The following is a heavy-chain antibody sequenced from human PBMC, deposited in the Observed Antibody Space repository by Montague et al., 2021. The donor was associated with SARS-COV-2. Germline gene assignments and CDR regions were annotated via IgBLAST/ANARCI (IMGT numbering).Heavy chain of an antibody. Sequence: CAASGFRFSNFAMSWVRQAPGKGLEWVSSISGGDGSTYYADSVKGRFTISRDNSKSTLYLQMNSLRAGDTAVYYCAKDLVDYWGQGTLVTVSS. CDR1: GFRFSNFA. J-gene: IGHJ4*02. CDR2: ISGGDGST. V-gene: IGHV3-23*01. CDR3: AKDLVDY. D-gene: IGHD2-15*01.